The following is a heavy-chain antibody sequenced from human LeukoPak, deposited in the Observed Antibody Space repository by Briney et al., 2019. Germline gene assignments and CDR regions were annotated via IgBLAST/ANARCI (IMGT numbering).Heavy chain of an antibody. Sequence: ASVKVSCKASGYTFTSYDINWVRQAAGQGLEWLGWMNPNSGNTGYAQQFQGRLTMTRDTSISTAYMELSSLKSEDTAVYYCAKARYDTDPIDWGQGTLVTVSS. D-gene: IGHD3-9*01. V-gene: IGHV1-8*01. J-gene: IGHJ4*02. CDR2: MNPNSGNT. CDR1: GYTFTSYD. CDR3: AKARYDTDPID.